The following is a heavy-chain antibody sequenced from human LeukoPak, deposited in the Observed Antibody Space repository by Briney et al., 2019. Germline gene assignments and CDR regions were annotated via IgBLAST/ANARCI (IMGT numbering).Heavy chain of an antibody. CDR2: IYSDDST. V-gene: IGHV3-66*01. J-gene: IGHJ1*01. CDR1: GFTFSSYS. CDR3: ARVYWHDNGEYFQH. D-gene: IGHD3-16*01. Sequence: GGSLRLSCAASGFTFSSYSMSWVRQAPGKGLEWVLVIYSDDSTYSADSLKGRFTISRDISKNTLFLQMNSLRAEDTAVYYCARVYWHDNGEYFQHWGQGTLVTVSS.